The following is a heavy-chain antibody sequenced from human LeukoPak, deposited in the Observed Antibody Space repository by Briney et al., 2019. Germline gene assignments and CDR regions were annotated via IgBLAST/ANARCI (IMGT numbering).Heavy chain of an antibody. Sequence: GGSLRLSCAASGFPFSGYAMHWVRQAPGKGLEWVAVISYDGSNEYYADSVKGRFTISRDNSKNTLYLQMNSLRAEDTAVYYCARGANGGNSGYYYYGMDVWGQGTTVTVSS. J-gene: IGHJ6*02. CDR2: ISYDGSNE. D-gene: IGHD4-23*01. V-gene: IGHV3-30-3*01. CDR3: ARGANGGNSGYYYYGMDV. CDR1: GFPFSGYA.